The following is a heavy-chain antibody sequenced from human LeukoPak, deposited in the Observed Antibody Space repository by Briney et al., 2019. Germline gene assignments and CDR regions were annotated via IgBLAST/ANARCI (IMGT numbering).Heavy chain of an antibody. Sequence: QPGGSLRLSCAASGFTFSSHWMHWVRQAPGKGLVWVSRINSDGSITSYADSVKGRFTVSRDNAKNTLYLQMNSLRAEDTAVYYCARGQYSSSGDYWGQGTLVTVSS. V-gene: IGHV3-74*01. CDR3: ARGQYSSSGDY. CDR1: GFTFSSHW. CDR2: INSDGSIT. D-gene: IGHD6-13*01. J-gene: IGHJ4*02.